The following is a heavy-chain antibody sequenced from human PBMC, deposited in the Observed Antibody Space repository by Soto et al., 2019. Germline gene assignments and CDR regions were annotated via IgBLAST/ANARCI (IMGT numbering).Heavy chain of an antibody. CDR3: ARRSTGGYSYGPNAFDI. D-gene: IGHD5-18*01. V-gene: IGHV1-69*01. Sequence: QVQLVQYGAEVKKPGSSVKVSCKASGGTFSSYAISWVRQAPGQGLEWMGGIIPIFGTANYAQKFQGRVTITADESTSTAYMELSSLRSEDTAVYYCARRSTGGYSYGPNAFDIWGQGTMVTVSS. CDR2: IIPIFGTA. CDR1: GGTFSSYA. J-gene: IGHJ3*02.